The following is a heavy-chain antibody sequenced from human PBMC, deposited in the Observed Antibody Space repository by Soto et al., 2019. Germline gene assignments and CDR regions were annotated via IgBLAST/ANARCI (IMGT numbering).Heavy chain of an antibody. Sequence: HPGGSLRLSCAASGFTFSSYAMHWVRQAPGKGLEYVSAISSNGGSTYYANSVKGRFTISRDNSKNTLYLQMGSLRAEDMAVYYCARDAIWFGTFDYWGQGTLVTVSS. CDR1: GFTFSSYA. D-gene: IGHD3-10*01. V-gene: IGHV3-64*01. J-gene: IGHJ4*02. CDR2: ISSNGGST. CDR3: ARDAIWFGTFDY.